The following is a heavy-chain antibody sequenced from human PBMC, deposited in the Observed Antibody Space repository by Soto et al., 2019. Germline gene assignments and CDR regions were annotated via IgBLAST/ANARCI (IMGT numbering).Heavy chain of an antibody. CDR1: GYTPTNYD. CDR3: ARGLYRRGTYYAFDN. V-gene: IGHV1-18*01. CDR2: ISAYNGNT. Sequence: QVPLVQSGPEVKKPGASVKVSCKTSGYTPTNYDIGWVRQAPGQGLEYMGWISAYNGNTNYARKLQDRVTLTTDTSTRTASMELRSLQSDETAIYYCARGLYRRGTYYAFDNWGQGTLVTVSS. J-gene: IGHJ4*02. D-gene: IGHD1-26*01.